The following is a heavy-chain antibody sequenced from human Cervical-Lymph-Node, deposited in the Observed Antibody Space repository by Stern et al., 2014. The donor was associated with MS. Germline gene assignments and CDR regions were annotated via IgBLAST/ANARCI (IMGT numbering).Heavy chain of an antibody. Sequence: VQLVASGGGLVQPGGSLKLSCAASGFIFSGSAMHWVRQASGKGLESVGRIRNKANNYATVYAASVKGRFTISRDDSKNTAYLQMNSLKTEDTAVYYCTRRDNYYDSSGQEDWGQGTLVTVSS. D-gene: IGHD3-22*01. CDR1: GFIFSGSA. CDR2: IRNKANNYAT. CDR3: TRRDNYYDSSGQED. V-gene: IGHV3-73*01. J-gene: IGHJ4*02.